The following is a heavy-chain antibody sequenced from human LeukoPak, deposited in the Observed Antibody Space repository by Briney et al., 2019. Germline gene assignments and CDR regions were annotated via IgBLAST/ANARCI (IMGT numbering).Heavy chain of an antibody. D-gene: IGHD1-26*01. V-gene: IGHV3-7*01. CDR1: GFTVSSNY. Sequence: PGGSLRLSCAASGFTVSSNYMSWVRQAPGKGLEWVANIKQDGSEKYYVDSVKGRFTISRDNAKNSLYLQMNSLRAEDTAVYYCARGPTKSARRGGYYMDVWGKGTAVTVSS. CDR2: IKQDGSEK. J-gene: IGHJ6*03. CDR3: ARGPTKSARRGGYYMDV.